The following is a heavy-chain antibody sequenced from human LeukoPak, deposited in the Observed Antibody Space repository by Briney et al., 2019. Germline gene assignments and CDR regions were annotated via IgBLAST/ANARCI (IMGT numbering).Heavy chain of an antibody. CDR2: ISAYNGNT. CDR1: GGTFSSYG. Sequence: ASVKVSCKASGGTFSSYGISWVRQAPGQGLEWMGWISAYNGNTNYAQKLQGRVTMTTDTSTSTAYMELRSLRSDDTAVYYCARGRRYYDSSGYLSYFDYWGQGTLVTVSS. V-gene: IGHV1-18*01. CDR3: ARGRRYYDSSGYLSYFDY. J-gene: IGHJ4*02. D-gene: IGHD3-22*01.